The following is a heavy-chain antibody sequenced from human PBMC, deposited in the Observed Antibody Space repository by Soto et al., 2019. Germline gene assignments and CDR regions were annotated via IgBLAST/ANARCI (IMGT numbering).Heavy chain of an antibody. CDR3: ARQYPSSSRHFDH. CDR2: ISAGSSNI. Sequence: EVELVESGGGLVKPGGSLKLSCAASGFTFRTYYMIWVRQAPGKGLEWVSTISAGSSNIYYAPSVKGRFTISRGNAKNLLYLQINSLRAEDTAVYYCARQYPSSSRHFDHWGQGTLVIVSS. D-gene: IGHD6-6*01. V-gene: IGHV3-21*01. CDR1: GFTFRTYY. J-gene: IGHJ4*02.